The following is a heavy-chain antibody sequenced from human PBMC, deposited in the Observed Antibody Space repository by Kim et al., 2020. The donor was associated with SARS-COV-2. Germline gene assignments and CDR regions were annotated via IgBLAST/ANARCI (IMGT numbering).Heavy chain of an antibody. D-gene: IGHD3-3*01. J-gene: IGHJ4*02. CDR3: VNEYYGFQRGWDY. V-gene: IGHV3-33*03. Sequence: YYARAVEGRFTISRDNAKNTLYRQMGNLIPEDSAVYYGVNEYYGFQRGWDYWGQGTLVTVSS.